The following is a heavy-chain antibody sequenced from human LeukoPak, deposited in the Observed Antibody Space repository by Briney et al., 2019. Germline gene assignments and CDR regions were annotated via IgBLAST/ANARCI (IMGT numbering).Heavy chain of an antibody. D-gene: IGHD3-16*01. CDR2: ISYSGST. CDR1: GDSISSYH. CDR3: ARVGRGDYVWGSYSFDY. Sequence: SETLSLTCTVSGDSISSYHWSWIRQPQGRGLEWIGYISYSGSTNCNPSLKSRVTISLDTSKNQFSLKLSSVTASDTAVYYCARVGRGDYVWGSYSFDYWGQGTLVTVSS. J-gene: IGHJ4*02. V-gene: IGHV4-59*01.